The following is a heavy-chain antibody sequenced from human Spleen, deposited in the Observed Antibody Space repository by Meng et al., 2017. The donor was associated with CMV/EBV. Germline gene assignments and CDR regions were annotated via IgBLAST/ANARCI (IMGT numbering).Heavy chain of an antibody. V-gene: IGHV3-48*03. Sequence: LSLTCAASGFRFSSYEMNWVRQAPGKGLEWVSHISSGGSSIYYADSVRGRFIISRDNAKNSLYLQMNSLRVEDTAVYYCARVGDSSGWYLNDYWGQGVLVTVSS. D-gene: IGHD6-19*01. CDR2: ISSGGSSI. CDR3: ARVGDSSGWYLNDY. CDR1: GFRFSSYE. J-gene: IGHJ4*02.